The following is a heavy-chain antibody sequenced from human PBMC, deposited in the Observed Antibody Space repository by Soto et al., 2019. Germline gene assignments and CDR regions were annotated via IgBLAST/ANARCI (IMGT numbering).Heavy chain of an antibody. CDR1: GFTFSSYE. CDR3: ASVASIPHDAFDI. CDR2: ISSSGSTI. Sequence: PGGSLRLSCAASGFTFSSYEMNWVRQAPGKGLEWVSYISSSGSTIYYADSVKGRFTISRDNAKNSLYLQMNSLGAEDTAVYYCASVASIPHDAFDIWGQGTMVTVSS. V-gene: IGHV3-48*03. D-gene: IGHD6-19*01. J-gene: IGHJ3*02.